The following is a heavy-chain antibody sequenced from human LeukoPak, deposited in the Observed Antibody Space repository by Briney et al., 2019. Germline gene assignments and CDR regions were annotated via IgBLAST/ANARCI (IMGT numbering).Heavy chain of an antibody. Sequence: GASVKVSCKASGYTFTSYGISWVRQARGQGLEWMGWISAYNGNTNYAQKLQGRVTMTTDTSTSTAYMELRSLRFDDTAVYYCARGYYYDSMIDAFDIWGQGTMVTVSS. CDR2: ISAYNGNT. D-gene: IGHD3-22*01. J-gene: IGHJ3*02. V-gene: IGHV1-18*01. CDR3: ARGYYYDSMIDAFDI. CDR1: GYTFTSYG.